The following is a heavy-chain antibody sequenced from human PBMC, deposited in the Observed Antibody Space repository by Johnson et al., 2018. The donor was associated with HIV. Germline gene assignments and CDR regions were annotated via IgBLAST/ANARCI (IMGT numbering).Heavy chain of an antibody. CDR1: GFTFSSYW. CDR3: ATVWRNEGRHAFDI. V-gene: IGHV3-7*05. J-gene: IGHJ3*02. Sequence: VQLVESGGGLVQPGGSLRLSCAASGFTFSSYWMSWVRQAPGKGLEWVATIKQDGSEKYYVDSVTGRFTISRDNAKNSLYLQMNSLRAEDTAVYYCATVWRNEGRHAFDIWGQGTMVTVSS. CDR2: IKQDGSEK. D-gene: IGHD1-1*01.